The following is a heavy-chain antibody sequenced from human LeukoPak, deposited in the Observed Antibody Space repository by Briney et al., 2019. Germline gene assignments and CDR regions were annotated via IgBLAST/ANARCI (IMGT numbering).Heavy chain of an antibody. Sequence: SETLSLTCSVPGDSIIGYYWGWIRQPPGKGLEWIGNIYYTGNTYYNPSLKSRVTISVDTSKNQFSLKLSSVTAADTAVYYCARGVVVVPAAYGWYYYYYYMDVWGKGTTVTISS. CDR3: ARGVVVVPAAYGWYYYYYYMDV. CDR2: IYYTGNT. V-gene: IGHV4-39*07. J-gene: IGHJ6*03. CDR1: GDSIIGYY. D-gene: IGHD2-2*01.